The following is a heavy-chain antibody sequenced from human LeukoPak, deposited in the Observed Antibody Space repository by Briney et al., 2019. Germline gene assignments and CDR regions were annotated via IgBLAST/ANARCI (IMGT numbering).Heavy chain of an antibody. J-gene: IGHJ4*02. CDR2: IYYSGNT. CDR3: ARDPQWLVTENYFDY. CDR1: GGSITSSGDY. V-gene: IGHV4-39*02. Sequence: SETLSLTCIVSGGSITSSGDYWGWIRQPPGKGLEWIGSIYYSGNTYYNPSLKSQVTISVDTSKNQLSLRLSSVTAADTAVYYCARDPQWLVTENYFDYWGQGTLVTVSS. D-gene: IGHD6-19*01.